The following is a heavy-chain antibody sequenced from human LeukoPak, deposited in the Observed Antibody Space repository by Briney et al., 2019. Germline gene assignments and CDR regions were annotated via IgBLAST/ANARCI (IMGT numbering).Heavy chain of an antibody. D-gene: IGHD3-3*01. J-gene: IGHJ6*03. CDR2: IKQDGSEK. CDR1: GFTFSSYW. Sequence: GGFLRPSCAASGFTFSSYWMSWVRQAPGKGLEWVANIKQDGSEKYYVDSVKGRFTISRDNTKNSLYLQMNSLRAEDTAVYYCARSPLITIFGVVIPNYYYYYMDVWGKGTTVTVSS. V-gene: IGHV3-7*01. CDR3: ARSPLITIFGVVIPNYYYYYMDV.